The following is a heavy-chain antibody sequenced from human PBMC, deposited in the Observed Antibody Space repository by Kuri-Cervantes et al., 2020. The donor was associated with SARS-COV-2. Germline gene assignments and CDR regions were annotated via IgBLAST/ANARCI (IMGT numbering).Heavy chain of an antibody. Sequence: ESLKISCAVYGGSFSGYYWSWIRQPPGKGLEWIGEINHSGSTNYNPSLKSRVTISVDTPKNQFSLKLSSVTAADTAVYYCAREVSSEQLVAFDYWGQGTLVTVSS. V-gene: IGHV4-34*01. D-gene: IGHD6-6*01. CDR2: INHSGST. CDR3: AREVSSEQLVAFDY. CDR1: GGSFSGYY. J-gene: IGHJ4*02.